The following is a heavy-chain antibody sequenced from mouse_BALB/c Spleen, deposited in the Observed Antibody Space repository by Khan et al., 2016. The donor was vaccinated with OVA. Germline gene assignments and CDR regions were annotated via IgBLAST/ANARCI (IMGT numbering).Heavy chain of an antibody. D-gene: IGHD1-1*01. J-gene: IGHJ2*01. V-gene: IGHV1-20*01. CDR3: TRIYRSDLDY. CDR1: GYSFTGYF. CDR2: INPHIGET. Sequence: MQLEESGPELVRPGASVKISCTASGYSFTGYFMNWVMQSHGKSLEWIGRINPHIGETFYNQRFKDKATLTVDESSSTAHMELRSLTSEDSAVDYCTRIYRSDLDYWGQGTTLTVSS.